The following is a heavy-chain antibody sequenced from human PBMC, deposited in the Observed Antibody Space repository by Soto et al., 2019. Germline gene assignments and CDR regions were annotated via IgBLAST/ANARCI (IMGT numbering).Heavy chain of an antibody. J-gene: IGHJ4*02. D-gene: IGHD6-6*01. V-gene: IGHV3-33*01. CDR1: GFTFSSYG. CDR2: IWYDGSNK. CDR3: ARDRDPYRSSSLDY. Sequence: GCLLLSCTASGFTFSSYGMHWVRQAPGKGLEWVAVIWYDGSNKYYADSVKGRFTISRDNSKNTLYLQMNSLRAEDTDVYYSARDRDPYRSSSLDYWGQGTLVTVSS.